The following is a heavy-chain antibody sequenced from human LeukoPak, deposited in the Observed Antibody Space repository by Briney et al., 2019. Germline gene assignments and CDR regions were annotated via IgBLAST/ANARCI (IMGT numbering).Heavy chain of an antibody. D-gene: IGHD6-19*01. J-gene: IGHJ4*02. CDR3: ANGYLPGIAVAGPRNTRVGPGG. V-gene: IGHV3-30*04. CDR1: GFTFSSYA. Sequence: GGSLRLSCAVSGFTFSSYAMHWVRQAPGKGLEWVAVVSSDGGTKYYADSVKGRFTISRDNSKNTLHLQMNSLRAEDTAVYYCANGYLPGIAVAGPRNTRVGPGGWGRGTLVTVSS. CDR2: VSSDGGTK.